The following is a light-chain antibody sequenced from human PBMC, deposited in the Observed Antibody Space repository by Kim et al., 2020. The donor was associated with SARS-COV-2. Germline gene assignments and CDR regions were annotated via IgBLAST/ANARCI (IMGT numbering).Light chain of an antibody. V-gene: IGKV3-11*01. Sequence: LSPGERATLSCRASQSVSSYLAWYQQKPGQAPRLLIYDASNRATGIPARFSGSGSGTDFTLTISILEPEDFAVYYCQQRSNWPVYTFGQGTKLEI. CDR2: DAS. J-gene: IGKJ2*01. CDR3: QQRSNWPVYT. CDR1: QSVSSY.